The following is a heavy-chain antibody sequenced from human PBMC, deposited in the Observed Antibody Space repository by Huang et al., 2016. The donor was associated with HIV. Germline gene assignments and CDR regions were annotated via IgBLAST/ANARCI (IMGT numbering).Heavy chain of an antibody. Sequence: QVQLVQSGAEVKTPGASMNVSCKASGYTFNIYYIHWVRQVPGQGLEWMGIISLTNGHTNYARNLRGRVTMTRDTSTSTVYMELRSLTSEDTAMYYCARGHITAPGTSYFDYWGQGLLVTVSS. CDR1: GYTFNIYY. V-gene: IGHV1-46*02. J-gene: IGHJ4*02. D-gene: IGHD6-13*01. CDR2: ISLTNGHT. CDR3: ARGHITAPGTSYFDY.